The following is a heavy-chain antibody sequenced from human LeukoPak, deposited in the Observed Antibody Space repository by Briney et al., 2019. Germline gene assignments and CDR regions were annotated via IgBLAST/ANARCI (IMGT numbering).Heavy chain of an antibody. D-gene: IGHD2-21*02. CDR3: ARGPNCGGDCYSEYFQH. J-gene: IGHJ1*01. Sequence: SETLSLTCTVSGDSIRGYYWSWIRQPAGEGLEWIGRIYPSGSTKSNPSLKSRVTMSLDTSKNQLSLNLSSVTAADTAVYYCARGPNCGGDCYSEYFQHWGQGTLVTVSS. CDR1: GDSIRGYY. CDR2: IYPSGST. V-gene: IGHV4-4*07.